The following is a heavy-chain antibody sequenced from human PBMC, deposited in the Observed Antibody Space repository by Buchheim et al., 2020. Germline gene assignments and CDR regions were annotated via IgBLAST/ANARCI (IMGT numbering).Heavy chain of an antibody. V-gene: IGHV4-31*03. D-gene: IGHD4-17*01. CDR2: IYYSGTT. CDR1: AGSISSDDYY. Sequence: QVQLQESGPGLVKPSQPLSLTCTVSAGSISSDDYYWSWIRLHPGKGLEWVGYIYYSGTTYYNPSLKSRINMSVDTSKNQFSLRLSSVTAADTAVYYCARDMTTVMSGGFWDYMDVWGKGTT. J-gene: IGHJ6*03. CDR3: ARDMTTVMSGGFWDYMDV.